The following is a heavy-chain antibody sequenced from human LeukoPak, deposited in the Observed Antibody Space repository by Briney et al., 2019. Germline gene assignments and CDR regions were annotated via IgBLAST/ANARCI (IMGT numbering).Heavy chain of an antibody. J-gene: IGHJ2*01. Sequence: GGSLRLSCAASGFTFSSHDMHWVRQATGKGLEWVSAIGTADDTYYPGPVKGRFTIYRDNAKSSLYLQMNSLRAEDTAVYYCARETLDSGGNYGWYFDLWGRGTLVSVSS. D-gene: IGHD4-23*01. CDR2: IGTADDT. CDR3: ARETLDSGGNYGWYFDL. CDR1: GFTFSSHD. V-gene: IGHV3-13*04.